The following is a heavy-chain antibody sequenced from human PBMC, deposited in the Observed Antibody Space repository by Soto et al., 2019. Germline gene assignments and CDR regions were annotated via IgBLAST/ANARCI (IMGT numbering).Heavy chain of an antibody. CDR3: ARKDYGGDYFDY. CDR1: GGSISSGDYY. J-gene: IGHJ4*02. D-gene: IGHD4-17*01. V-gene: IGHV4-30-4*01. CDR2: IYYSGST. Sequence: PSETLSLTCTVSGGSISSGDYYWSWIRQPPGKGLEWIGYIYYSGSTYYNPSLKSRVTISVDTSKNQFSLKLSSVTAADTAVYYCARKDYGGDYFDYWGQGTLVTVS.